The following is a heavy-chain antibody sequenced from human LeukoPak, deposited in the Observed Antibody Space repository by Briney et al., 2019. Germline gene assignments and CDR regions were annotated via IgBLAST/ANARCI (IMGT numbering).Heavy chain of an antibody. Sequence: SETLSLTCAVYGDSFSGYYWSWIRQPPGKGLEWIGEIIHSGSTNYNPSLKSRVTISVDTSKNQFSLKLSSVTAADTAVYYCARGPLTVTHYYYGMDVWGQGTTVTVSS. J-gene: IGHJ6*02. CDR2: IIHSGST. D-gene: IGHD4-11*01. V-gene: IGHV4-34*01. CDR3: ARGPLTVTHYYYGMDV. CDR1: GDSFSGYY.